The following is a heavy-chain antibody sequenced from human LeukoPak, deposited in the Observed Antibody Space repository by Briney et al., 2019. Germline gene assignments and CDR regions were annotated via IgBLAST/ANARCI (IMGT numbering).Heavy chain of an antibody. CDR2: ISGNGDIT. D-gene: IGHD4/OR15-4a*01. Sequence: GGSLRLSCAASGFTFSSYAMSWVRQAPGKGLEWVSVISGNGDITYYADSVKGRFTISRDNSKNTLYLQINSLRAEDTAVYYCAKRAGYYFDYWGQGTLVTVSS. CDR3: AKRAGYYFDY. J-gene: IGHJ4*02. V-gene: IGHV3-23*01. CDR1: GFTFSSYA.